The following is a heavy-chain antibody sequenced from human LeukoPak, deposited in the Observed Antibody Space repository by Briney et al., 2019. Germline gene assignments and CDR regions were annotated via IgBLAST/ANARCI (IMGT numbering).Heavy chain of an antibody. J-gene: IGHJ3*02. V-gene: IGHV3-23*01. D-gene: IGHD6-19*01. CDR1: GFTFCSYA. Sequence: GGSLRLSCAGSGFTFCSYAMSWVRRAPGQGLQWVSSISGSGSATYHPAPVQGRFLVSRATSNNTLFLQMNSLRPEDTATYSCPKSRRTGWNNAAIDMWSQATMVTVYS. CDR2: ISGSGSAT. CDR3: PKSRRTGWNNAAIDM.